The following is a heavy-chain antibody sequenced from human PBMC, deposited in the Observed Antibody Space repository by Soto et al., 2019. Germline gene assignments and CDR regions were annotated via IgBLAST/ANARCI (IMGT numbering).Heavy chain of an antibody. CDR1: GFTFSDYY. D-gene: IGHD5-18*01. CDR3: ARDALHSYGPNYYYYYMDV. CDR2: ISSSGSTI. Sequence: GGSLRLSCAASGFTFSDYYMSWIRQAPGKGLEWVSYISSSGSTIYYADSVKGRFTISRDNAKNSLYLQMNSLRAEDTAVYYCARDALHSYGPNYYYYYMDVWGKGTTVTVSS. V-gene: IGHV3-11*01. J-gene: IGHJ6*03.